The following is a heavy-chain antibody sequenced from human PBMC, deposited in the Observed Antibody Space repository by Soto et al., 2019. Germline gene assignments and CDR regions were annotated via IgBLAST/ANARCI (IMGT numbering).Heavy chain of an antibody. Sequence: GGSLRLSCAASQFTFNNFAMSWVRQAPGKGLEWVSTISGSGADTFYADSVKGRFTISRDNSKNTLYLQMNSLIAEDTAVYYCAKSIDVLRFLEWLSYYFDYWGQGTLVTVSS. J-gene: IGHJ4*02. V-gene: IGHV3-23*01. D-gene: IGHD3-3*01. CDR1: QFTFNNFA. CDR2: ISGSGADT. CDR3: AKSIDVLRFLEWLSYYFDY.